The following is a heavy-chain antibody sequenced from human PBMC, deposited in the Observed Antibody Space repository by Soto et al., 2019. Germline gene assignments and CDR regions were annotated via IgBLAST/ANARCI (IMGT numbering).Heavy chain of an antibody. D-gene: IGHD3-3*01. Sequence: SETLSLTCTVSGASVSTDYWVWIRQPPGKGLEWIGYFYYSGSTKLQSSLKSRVAISVDTSKNQFSLNLTSVTAADTATYYCARGRVVGYDFWSGYPIDYWGQGTLVTVSS. J-gene: IGHJ4*02. CDR1: GASVSTDY. CDR3: ARGRVVGYDFWSGYPIDY. CDR2: FYYSGST. V-gene: IGHV4-59*02.